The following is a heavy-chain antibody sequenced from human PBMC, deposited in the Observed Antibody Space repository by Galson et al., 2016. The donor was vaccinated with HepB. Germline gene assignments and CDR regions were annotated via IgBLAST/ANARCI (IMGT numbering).Heavy chain of an antibody. Sequence: SLRLSCAASGFTFSSYSMNWVRQAPGKGLEWVSSISSSSSYIYYADSVKGRFTISRDNAKNSLYLQMNSLRAEDTAVYYCARGTNRRVTACQGYWGQGTLVTVSS. CDR3: ARGTNRRVTACQGY. V-gene: IGHV3-21*01. D-gene: IGHD2-21*02. CDR1: GFTFSSYS. CDR2: ISSSSSYI. J-gene: IGHJ4*02.